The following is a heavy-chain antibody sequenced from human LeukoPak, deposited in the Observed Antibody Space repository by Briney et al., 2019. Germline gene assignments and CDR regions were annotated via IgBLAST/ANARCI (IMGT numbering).Heavy chain of an antibody. CDR2: ISTKNDKT. CDR3: ARSALKYYSSGSYF. Sequence: ASVKVSCRASGYTFTSYGISWMRQAPGQGLEWMGWISTKNDKTNYAPKFQDRVTMTTDTSTSTAYMELRNLRSDDTAVYYCARSALKYYSSGSYFWDQGTLVTVSS. J-gene: IGHJ4*02. CDR1: GYTFTSYG. V-gene: IGHV1-18*01. D-gene: IGHD3-10*01.